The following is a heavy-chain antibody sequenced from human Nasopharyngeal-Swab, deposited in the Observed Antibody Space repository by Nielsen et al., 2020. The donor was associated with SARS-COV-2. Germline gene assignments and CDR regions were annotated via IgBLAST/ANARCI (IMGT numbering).Heavy chain of an antibody. CDR3: ARGGGVGYSRSWYYYYYGMDV. V-gene: IGHV1-2*06. CDR2: INPNSGGT. Sequence: ASVKVSCKASGYTVNGYYMHWVRQAPGQGLEWMGRINPNSGGTNYAQKFQGRVTMTRDTSISTAYMELNRLRSDDTAVYYCARGGGVGYSRSWYYYYYGMDVWGQVTTVTVSS. J-gene: IGHJ6*02. D-gene: IGHD6-13*01. CDR1: GYTVNGYY.